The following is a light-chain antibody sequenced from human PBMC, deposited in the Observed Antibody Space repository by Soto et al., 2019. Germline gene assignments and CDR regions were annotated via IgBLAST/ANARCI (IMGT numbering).Light chain of an antibody. CDR3: QSYDSSLSVLYV. J-gene: IGLJ1*01. V-gene: IGLV1-40*01. CDR2: GNS. CDR1: SSNIGAGYG. Sequence: SVLTLPPSVSGAPGQRVTISCTGSSSNIGAGYGVHWYQQLPGTATKLLIYGNSNRPSGVPDRFSGSKSGTSASLAITGLQAEDEADYYCQSYDSSLSVLYVFGTGTKVTVL.